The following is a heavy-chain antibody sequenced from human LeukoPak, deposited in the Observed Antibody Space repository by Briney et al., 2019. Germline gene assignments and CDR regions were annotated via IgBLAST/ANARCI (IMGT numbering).Heavy chain of an antibody. CDR3: ARAYYDILTGYAFDI. D-gene: IGHD3-9*01. Sequence: SETLSLTSTVSGGSICSYYWSWIRQPPGKGLEWIGYIYYSGSTNYNPSLKSRVTISVDTSKNQFSLKLSSVTAADTAVYYCARAYYDILTGYAFDIWGQGTMVTVSS. CDR1: GGSICSYY. CDR2: IYYSGST. V-gene: IGHV4-59*08. J-gene: IGHJ3*02.